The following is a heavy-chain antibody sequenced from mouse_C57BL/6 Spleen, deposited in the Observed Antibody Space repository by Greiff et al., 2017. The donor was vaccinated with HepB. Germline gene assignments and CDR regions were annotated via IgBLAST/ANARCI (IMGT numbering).Heavy chain of an antibody. D-gene: IGHD1-1*01. Sequence: QVQLQQPGAEFVKPGAPVKLSCKAFGSTFTSYWMHWVKQRPGRGLEWFGRIDLNSGGIKYNEKFKRKATLTIDKPSSTAYVQLSSLTSEDSAVYCYASSEDYYGSSCVWDFDVWGTGTTVTVSS. J-gene: IGHJ1*03. CDR3: ASSEDYYGSSCVWDFDV. CDR2: IDLNSGGI. CDR1: GSTFTSYW. V-gene: IGHV1-72*01.